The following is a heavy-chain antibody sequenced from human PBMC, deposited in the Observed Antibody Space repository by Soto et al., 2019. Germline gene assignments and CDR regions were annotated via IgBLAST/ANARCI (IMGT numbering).Heavy chain of an antibody. CDR2: INHSGST. V-gene: IGHV4-34*01. CDR3: ARGIAVDY. D-gene: IGHD3-22*01. J-gene: IGHJ4*02. CDR1: GGSFSGYY. Sequence: SSETLSLTCAVYGGSFSGYYWSWIRQPPGKGLEWIGEINHSGSTNYNPSLKSRVTISVDTSKNQFSLKLGSVTAADTAVYYCARGIAVDYWGQGTLVTVSS.